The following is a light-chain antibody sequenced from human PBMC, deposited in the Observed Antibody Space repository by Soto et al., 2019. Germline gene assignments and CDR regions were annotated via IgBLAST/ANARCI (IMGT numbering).Light chain of an antibody. J-gene: IGKJ3*01. CDR2: RVS. V-gene: IGKV3-20*01. CDR3: QQYGTPPFT. CDR1: QSISSNY. Sequence: EIVLTQSPGTLSLSPGERATLSCRASQSISSNYLAWFQQKPGQAPRLLIYRVSGRATGIPDRFSGSGSGTDFTLTISRLEPEDFAVYYCQQYGTPPFTFGPGTQVDI.